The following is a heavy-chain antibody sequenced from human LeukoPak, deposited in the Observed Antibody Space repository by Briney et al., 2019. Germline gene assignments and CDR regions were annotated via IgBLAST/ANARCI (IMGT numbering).Heavy chain of an antibody. CDR2: IIPIFGTA. V-gene: IGHV1-69*05. CDR1: GGTFSSYG. J-gene: IGHJ4*02. Sequence: ASVTVSCKASGGTFSSYGMSWVRQAPGQGLEWMGGIIPIFGTANYAQKFQGRVTITTDESTSTAYMELSSLRSEDTAVYYCAGDTAMAKGGFDYWGQGTLVTVSS. D-gene: IGHD5-18*01. CDR3: AGDTAMAKGGFDY.